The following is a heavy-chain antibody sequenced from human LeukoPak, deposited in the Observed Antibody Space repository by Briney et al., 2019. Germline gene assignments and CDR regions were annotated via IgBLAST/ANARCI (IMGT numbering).Heavy chain of an antibody. CDR3: ARDKIEGPTKLDC. J-gene: IGHJ4*02. CDR1: GFTFSSYW. Sequence: PGGSLRLSCAASGFTFSSYWMSWVRQAPGQGLERVANIKQDESEKYHVDSVKGRFTISRDNAKNSRYLQMNSLRADDTAVYYCARDKIEGPTKLDCWGQGILVTVSS. V-gene: IGHV3-7*01. CDR2: IKQDESEK. D-gene: IGHD1-1*01.